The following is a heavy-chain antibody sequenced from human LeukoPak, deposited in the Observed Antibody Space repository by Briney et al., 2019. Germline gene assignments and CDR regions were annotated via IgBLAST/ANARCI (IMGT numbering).Heavy chain of an antibody. CDR2: IYYSGST. J-gene: IGHJ4*02. V-gene: IGHV4-59*01. CDR1: GGSISSYY. CDR3: ARSTPHGWNYRDRSGYFDY. Sequence: SETLSLTCTVSGGSISSYYWSWIRQPPGKGLEWIGYIYYSGSTNYNPSPKSRVTISVDTSKNQFSLKLSSVTAADTAVYYCARSTPHGWNYRDRSGYFDYWGQGTLVTVSS. D-gene: IGHD1-7*01.